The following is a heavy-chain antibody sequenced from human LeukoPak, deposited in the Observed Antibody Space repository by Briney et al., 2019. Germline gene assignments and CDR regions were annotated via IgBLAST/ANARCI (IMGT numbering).Heavy chain of an antibody. CDR1: GFTFGSYW. CDR3: AKDPGVVVPATNDAFDI. D-gene: IGHD2-2*01. J-gene: IGHJ3*02. CDR2: IKQDGSEK. Sequence: GGSLRLSCAASGFTFGSYWMSWARQAPGKGLEWVANIKQDGSEKYYVDSVKGRFTISRDNAKNSLYLQMNSLRAEDTAVYYCAKDPGVVVPATNDAFDIWGQGTMVTVSS. V-gene: IGHV3-7*03.